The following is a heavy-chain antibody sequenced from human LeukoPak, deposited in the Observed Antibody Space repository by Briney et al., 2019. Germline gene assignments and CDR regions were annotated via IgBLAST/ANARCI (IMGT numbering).Heavy chain of an antibody. V-gene: IGHV3-30-3*01. J-gene: IGHJ5*02. CDR2: ISYDGSNK. D-gene: IGHD4-11*01. CDR3: AREISLSETPTGWFDP. CDR1: GFTFSSYA. Sequence: GGSLRLSCAASGFTFSSYAMHWVRQAPGKGLEWVAVISYDGSNKYYADSVKGRFTISRDNSKNTLYLQMNSLRAEDTAVYYCAREISLSETPTGWFDPWGQGTLVTVSS.